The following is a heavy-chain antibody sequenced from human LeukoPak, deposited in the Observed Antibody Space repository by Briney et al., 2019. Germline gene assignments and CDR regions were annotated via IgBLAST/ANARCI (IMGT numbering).Heavy chain of an antibody. Sequence: GESLKISCKGSGYSFTSYWIGWVRQMPGKGLEWMGIIYPGGSDTRYSPSFQGQVTISADKSISTAYLQWSSLKASDTAMYYCASRAGLRYDYYYGMDVWGQGTTVTVSS. CDR2: IYPGGSDT. J-gene: IGHJ6*02. V-gene: IGHV5-51*01. CDR1: GYSFTSYW. D-gene: IGHD3-9*01. CDR3: ASRAGLRYDYYYGMDV.